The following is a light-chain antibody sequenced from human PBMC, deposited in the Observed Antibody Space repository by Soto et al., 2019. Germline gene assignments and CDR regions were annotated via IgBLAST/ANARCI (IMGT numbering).Light chain of an antibody. CDR3: QQRGNWPLT. V-gene: IGKV3-11*01. CDR1: QSVSSY. CDR2: DAS. Sequence: EIVLTQSPATLSLSPGERATLSCRASQSVSSYLAWYQQKPGQAPRLLIYDASNRATGIPARFSGSGSVTDFTLTISSLEPEDFAVYYCQQRGNWPLTFGQGTKVEIK. J-gene: IGKJ1*01.